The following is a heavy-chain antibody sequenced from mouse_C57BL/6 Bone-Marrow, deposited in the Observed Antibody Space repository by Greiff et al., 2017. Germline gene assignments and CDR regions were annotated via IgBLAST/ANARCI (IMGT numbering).Heavy chain of an antibody. Sequence: VKLQESGPELVKPGASVKISCKASGYSFTSYYIHWVKQRPGQGLEWIGWIYPGSGNTKYNEKFKGKATLTEDTSSSTAYMQLSSLTSEDSAVYYCARFPPYYGSSTGYFDVWGTGTTVTVSS. J-gene: IGHJ1*03. V-gene: IGHV1-66*01. CDR1: GYSFTSYY. CDR2: IYPGSGNT. CDR3: ARFPPYYGSSTGYFDV. D-gene: IGHD1-1*01.